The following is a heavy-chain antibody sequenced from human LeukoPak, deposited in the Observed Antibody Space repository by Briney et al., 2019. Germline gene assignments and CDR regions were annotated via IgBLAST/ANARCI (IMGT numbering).Heavy chain of an antibody. Sequence: PGGSLRLPCAASGFPYTKNWMMGVTQAPGKGREWVATIKQDGRETYYVDSVKGRFTISRVNAKDSVFLQMNILRAKDAAVYYCARARYCANTICHIGGGLGGWGPGPTVTVYS. V-gene: IGHV3-7*04. D-gene: IGHD2-8*01. CDR3: ARARYCANTICHIGGGLGG. J-gene: IGHJ6*01. CDR1: GFPYTKNW. CDR2: IKQDGRET.